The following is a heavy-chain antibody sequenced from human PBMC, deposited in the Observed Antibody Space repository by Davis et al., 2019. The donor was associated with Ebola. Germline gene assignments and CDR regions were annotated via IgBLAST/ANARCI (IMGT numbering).Heavy chain of an antibody. CDR2: IIPIFGTA. CDR3: ARDLAIAAAGGWFDP. V-gene: IGHV1-69*13. D-gene: IGHD6-13*01. CDR1: GGTFSSYA. Sequence: SVKVSCKASGGTFSSYAISWVRQAPGQGLEGMGGIIPIFGTANNAQKFQGRVTITADESTSTAYIELSSLRSEDTAVYYFARDLAIAAAGGWFDPWGQGTLVTVSS. J-gene: IGHJ5*02.